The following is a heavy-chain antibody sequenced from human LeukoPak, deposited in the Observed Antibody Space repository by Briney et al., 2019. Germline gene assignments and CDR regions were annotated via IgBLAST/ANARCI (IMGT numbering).Heavy chain of an antibody. V-gene: IGHV4-4*02. D-gene: IGHD3-3*01. J-gene: IGHJ5*02. Sequence: SETLSLTCAVSGGSISSSNWWSWVRQPPGKGLEWIGEINHSGSSNYNPSLKSRVTISVDTSKNQFSLKLSSVTAADTAVYYCARAGYDFWSGYYTGSFQGNWSDPWGQGTLVTVSS. CDR3: ARAGYDFWSGYYTGSFQGNWSDP. CDR1: GGSISSSNW. CDR2: INHSGSS.